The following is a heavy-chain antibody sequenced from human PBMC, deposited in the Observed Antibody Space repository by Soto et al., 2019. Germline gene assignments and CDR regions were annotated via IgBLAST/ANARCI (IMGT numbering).Heavy chain of an antibody. D-gene: IGHD6-13*01. V-gene: IGHV4-61*01. CDR3: ARDRRGRADGFIYYYGMEV. CDR2: IFDAATA. J-gene: IGHJ6*02. CDR1: GESVGRGTNY. Sequence: QVQLQESGPGLMKPSGTLSLICSVSGESVGRGTNYWSWVRQAPGGGLEWIGYIFDAATAIYNPSFESRVSISLDAAKNQVSLKLTSVTAADTAIYYCARDRRGRADGFIYYYGMEVWGQGTSVTVSS.